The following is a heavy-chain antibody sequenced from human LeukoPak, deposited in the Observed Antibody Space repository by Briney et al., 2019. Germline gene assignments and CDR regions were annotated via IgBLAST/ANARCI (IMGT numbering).Heavy chain of an antibody. CDR2: ISAYNGNT. CDR3: AREVAKTTVNPYEYFQH. J-gene: IGHJ1*01. Sequence: ASVKVSCKASGYTFTSYGISWVRQAPGQGLEWMGWISAYNGNTNYAQKLQGRVTMTTDTSTSTAYMELSSLRSEDTAVYYCAREVAKTTVNPYEYFQHWGQGTLVTVSS. D-gene: IGHD4-11*01. CDR1: GYTFTSYG. V-gene: IGHV1-18*01.